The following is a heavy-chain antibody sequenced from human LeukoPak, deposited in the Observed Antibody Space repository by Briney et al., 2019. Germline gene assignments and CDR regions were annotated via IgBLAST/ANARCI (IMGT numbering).Heavy chain of an antibody. Sequence: ASVKVSCKASGGTFSSYAISWVRQAPGQGLEWMGGIIPILGIANYAQKFQGRVTITADKSTSTAYMELSSLRSEDTAVYYCARDRNSGSCYSTFRTSGAFDIWGQGTMVTVSS. D-gene: IGHD1-26*01. V-gene: IGHV1-69*04. J-gene: IGHJ3*02. CDR3: ARDRNSGSCYSTFRTSGAFDI. CDR1: GGTFSSYA. CDR2: IIPILGIA.